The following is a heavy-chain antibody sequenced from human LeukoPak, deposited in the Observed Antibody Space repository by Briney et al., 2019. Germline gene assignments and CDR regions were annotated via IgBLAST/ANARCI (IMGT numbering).Heavy chain of an antibody. CDR2: IYYSGST. D-gene: IGHD1-26*01. V-gene: IGHV4-39*07. CDR3: ARLAGSYSGSSHAFDY. Sequence: SETLSLTCTVSGGSISSSSYYWGWIRQPPGKGLEWIGSIYYSGSTYYNPSLKSRVTISVDTSKNQFSLQLKSVTPEDTAVYYCARLAGSYSGSSHAFDYWGQGTLVTVSS. J-gene: IGHJ4*02. CDR1: GGSISSSSYY.